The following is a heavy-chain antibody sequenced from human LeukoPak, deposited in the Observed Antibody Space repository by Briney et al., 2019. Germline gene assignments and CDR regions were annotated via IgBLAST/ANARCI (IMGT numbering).Heavy chain of an antibody. CDR1: GFTFSSYW. V-gene: IGHV3-7*01. D-gene: IGHD6-19*01. Sequence: GGSLRLSCAASGFTFSSYWMSWVRQAPGKGLEGVANIKQEGNEKYYVDSVKRRFTISRDNAKNSLYLKMNSLSAEDTAVYYCARGAGAVAGHYYYYGMDVWGQGTTVTVSS. CDR2: IKQEGNEK. J-gene: IGHJ6*02. CDR3: ARGAGAVAGHYYYYGMDV.